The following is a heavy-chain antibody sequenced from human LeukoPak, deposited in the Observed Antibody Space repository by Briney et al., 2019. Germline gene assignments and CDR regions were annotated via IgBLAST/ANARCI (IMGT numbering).Heavy chain of an antibody. J-gene: IGHJ4*02. V-gene: IGHV3-74*01. D-gene: IGHD4/OR15-4a*01. CDR1: GFTFRNYW. CDR3: ARAPMVRANVVDY. CDR2: TNIDGSTS. Sequence: GGSLRLSCAASGFTFRNYWMHWVRRAPGKGLVWVSRTNIDGSTSTYADSVQGRFSISRDNAKNTLYLQMNSLRAEDTAVYYCARAPMVRANVVDYWGQGTLVTVSS.